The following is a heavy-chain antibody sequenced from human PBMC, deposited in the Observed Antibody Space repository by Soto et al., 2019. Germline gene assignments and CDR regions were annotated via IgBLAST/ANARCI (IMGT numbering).Heavy chain of an antibody. J-gene: IGHJ4*02. CDR2: IYYSGST. CDR1: GGSISHYH. Sequence: PSETLSLTCTVSGGSISHYHWNWIRQAPGKGMEWIGYIYYSGSTYYNPSLKSRVTISVDTSKNQFSLKLSSVTAADTAVYYCARGEPWGTDLNYFDYWGQGTLVTVSS. D-gene: IGHD3-16*01. CDR3: ARGEPWGTDLNYFDY. V-gene: IGHV4-59*06.